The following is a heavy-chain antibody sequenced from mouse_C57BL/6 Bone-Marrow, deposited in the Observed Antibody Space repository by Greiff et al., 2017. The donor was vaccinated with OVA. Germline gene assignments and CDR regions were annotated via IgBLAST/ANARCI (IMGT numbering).Heavy chain of an antibody. D-gene: IGHD1-1*01. CDR3: ARSGITTVEGDFAMYY. CDR2: IYPGSGRT. CDR1: GYTFTSYW. J-gene: IGHJ4*01. V-gene: IGHV1-55*01. Sequence: QVQLQQPGAELVKPGASVKMSCKASGYTFTSYWITWVKQRPGQGLEWIGDIYPGSGRTNYNEKFKSKATLTVDTSSSTAYMQLSSLTSEDSAVYYCARSGITTVEGDFAMYYWGQGTSVTVSS.